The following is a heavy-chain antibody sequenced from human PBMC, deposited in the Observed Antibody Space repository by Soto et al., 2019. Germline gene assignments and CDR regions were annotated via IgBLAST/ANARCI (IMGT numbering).Heavy chain of an antibody. CDR2: IYHSGST. J-gene: IGHJ4*02. CDR1: GYSISSGYY. V-gene: IGHV4-38-2*01. CDR3: ARAHRVYDFWSGYYTGPPDY. Sequence: LSLTCAVSGYSISSGYYWGWIRQPPGKGLEWIGSIYHSGSTYYNPSLKSRVTISVDTSKNQFSLKLSSVTAADTAVYYCARAHRVYDFWSGYYTGPPDYWGQGTLVTVSS. D-gene: IGHD3-3*01.